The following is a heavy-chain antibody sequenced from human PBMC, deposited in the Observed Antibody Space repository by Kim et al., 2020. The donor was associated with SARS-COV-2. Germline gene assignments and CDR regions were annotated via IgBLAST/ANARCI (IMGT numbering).Heavy chain of an antibody. J-gene: IGHJ4*02. CDR3: SKDSRRLGSGWHAAFDY. Sequence: GGSLRLSCAASGFTFDDYAMHWVRQSPEKGLEWVAGISWNSGKKAYADSVKGRFTISRDNVKNSLYLEMNALRVEDTAFYYCSKDSRRLGSGWHAAFDYWGQGTLVTVSS. D-gene: IGHD6-19*01. V-gene: IGHV3-9*01. CDR1: GFTFDDYA. CDR2: ISWNSGKK.